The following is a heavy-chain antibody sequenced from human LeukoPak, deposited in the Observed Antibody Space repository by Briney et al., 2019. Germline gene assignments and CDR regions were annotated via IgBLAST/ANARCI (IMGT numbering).Heavy chain of an antibody. Sequence: SETLSLTCSVSGGSINNYHWSWIRQPPGKGLEWIAYIYYSGSTNYNPSLKSRVTISVDTSKNQFSLMLSSVTAADTAVYYCARHNARLRGWIGEVDFWGQGALVTVSS. CDR2: IYYSGST. D-gene: IGHD3-10*01. V-gene: IGHV4-59*08. CDR1: GGSINNYH. J-gene: IGHJ4*02. CDR3: ARHNARLRGWIGEVDF.